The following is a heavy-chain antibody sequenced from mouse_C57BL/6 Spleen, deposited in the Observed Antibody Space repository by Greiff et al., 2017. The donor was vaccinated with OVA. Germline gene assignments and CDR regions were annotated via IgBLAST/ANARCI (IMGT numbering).Heavy chain of an antibody. CDR1: GYAFTNYL. CDR2: INPGSGGT. Sequence: QVQLQQSGAELVRPGTSVKVSCKASGYAFTNYLIEWVKQRPGQGLEWIGVINPGSGGTNYNEKFKGKATLTADKSSSTAYMQLSSLTSEDSAVYFGARDWYYGSSYRYFDVWGTGTTVTVSS. J-gene: IGHJ1*03. V-gene: IGHV1-54*01. CDR3: ARDWYYGSSYRYFDV. D-gene: IGHD1-1*01.